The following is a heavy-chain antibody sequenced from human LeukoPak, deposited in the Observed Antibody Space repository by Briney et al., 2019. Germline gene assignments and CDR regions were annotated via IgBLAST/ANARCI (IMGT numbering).Heavy chain of an antibody. D-gene: IGHD3-10*01. CDR2: INHSGST. J-gene: IGHJ4*02. CDR3: AREVGGDGSGSL. Sequence: SSETLSLTCAVYGGSFSGYYWSWIRQPPGKGLEWIGEINHSGSTNYNPSLKSRVTISVDTSKNQFSLKLSSVTAADTAVYYCAREVGGDGSGSLWGPGTLVTVSS. V-gene: IGHV4-34*01. CDR1: GGSFSGYY.